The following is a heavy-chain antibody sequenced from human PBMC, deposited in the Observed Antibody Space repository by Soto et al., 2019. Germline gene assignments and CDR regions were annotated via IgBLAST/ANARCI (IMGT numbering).Heavy chain of an antibody. Sequence: GGSLRLSCAASGFTFSSYSMNWVRQAPGKGLEWVAVISYDGSNKYYADSVKGRFTISRDNSKNTLYLQMNSLRAEDTAVYYCAVPYLYSSSTFDIWGQGTMVTVSS. D-gene: IGHD6-6*01. CDR2: ISYDGSNK. CDR3: AVPYLYSSSTFDI. CDR1: GFTFSSYS. J-gene: IGHJ3*02. V-gene: IGHV3-30*03.